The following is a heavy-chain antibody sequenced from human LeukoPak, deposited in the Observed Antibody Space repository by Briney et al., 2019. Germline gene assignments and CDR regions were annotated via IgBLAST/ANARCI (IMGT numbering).Heavy chain of an antibody. Sequence: KGGESLKFSCKGSGYSFTSYWIGWVRKMAEKRLEWMGIIYPGDSDTRYSPSFEGQVTISADKSISTAYLQWSSLKASDTAMYYCARHQPYYYDSSGYGDYWGQGTLVTVSS. V-gene: IGHV5-51*01. CDR2: IYPGDSDT. CDR1: GYSFTSYW. J-gene: IGHJ4*02. D-gene: IGHD3-22*01. CDR3: ARHQPYYYDSSGYGDY.